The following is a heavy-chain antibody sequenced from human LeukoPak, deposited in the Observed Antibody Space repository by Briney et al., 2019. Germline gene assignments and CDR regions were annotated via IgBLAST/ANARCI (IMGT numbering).Heavy chain of an antibody. V-gene: IGHV3-30*02. CDR3: AKDDAEYFRH. CDR2: IRFDGSYK. CDR1: GFTFSSYG. Sequence: PGGSLRLSCAASGFTFSSYGMHWVRQAPGKGLEWVAFIRFDGSYKSYADSVKGRFTISRDNSKNTLYLQMNSLRAEDTAVYYCAKDDAEYFRHWGQGTLVTVSS. J-gene: IGHJ1*01.